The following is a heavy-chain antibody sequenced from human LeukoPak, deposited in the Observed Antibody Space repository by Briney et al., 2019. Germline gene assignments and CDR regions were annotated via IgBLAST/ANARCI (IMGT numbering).Heavy chain of an antibody. J-gene: IGHJ6*02. Sequence: GGSLRLSCAASGLTFSNAWMSWVRQAPGKGLEWVVRIKSDADGGRTDYAAPVKGRFTISRDDSKNTQYLQMNSLKTEDTAVYYCTTDFDVFTGKRMDVWGQGTTVAVSS. V-gene: IGHV3-15*01. CDR3: TTDFDVFTGKRMDV. CDR1: GLTFSNAW. CDR2: IKSDADGGRT. D-gene: IGHD3-9*01.